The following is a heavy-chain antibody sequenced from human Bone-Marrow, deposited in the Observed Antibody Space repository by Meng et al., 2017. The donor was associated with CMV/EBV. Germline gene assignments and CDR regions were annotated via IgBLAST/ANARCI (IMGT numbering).Heavy chain of an antibody. CDR1: GGSVSSGSYY. J-gene: IGHJ6*02. D-gene: IGHD3-22*01. Sequence: SETLSLTCTVSGGSVSSGSYYWSWIRQPPGKGLEWIGYIYYSGSTNYNPSLKSRVTISVDTSKNQFSLKLSSVTAADTAVYYCARDVGAGYYTANGMDVGGQGTTVTVSS. CDR2: IYYSGST. CDR3: ARDVGAGYYTANGMDV. V-gene: IGHV4-61*01.